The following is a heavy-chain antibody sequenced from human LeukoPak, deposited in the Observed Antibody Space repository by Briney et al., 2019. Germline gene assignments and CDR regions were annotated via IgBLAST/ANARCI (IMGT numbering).Heavy chain of an antibody. J-gene: IGHJ4*02. CDR3: ARAKRVLDTAPGNFDY. D-gene: IGHD5-18*01. Sequence: KTGGSLRLSCAASGFTFRNYTMNWVRQAPGEGLEWVSSISSGSSYIYYADSVKGRFTISRDNAKNSLYLQLNSLRAEDTAVYYCARAKRVLDTAPGNFDYWGQGTLVTVSS. CDR2: ISSGSSYI. V-gene: IGHV3-21*01. CDR1: GFTFRNYT.